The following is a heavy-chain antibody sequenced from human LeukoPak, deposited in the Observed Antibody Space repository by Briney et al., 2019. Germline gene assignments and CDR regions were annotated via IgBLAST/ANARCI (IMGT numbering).Heavy chain of an antibody. J-gene: IGHJ6*03. Sequence: SGRSLRLSCAASGFTFDDYAMHWVRQAPGKGLEWVSGISWNSGSIGYADSVKGRFTISRDNAKNSLYLQMNSLRAEDTALYYCAKVNDYYMDVWGKGPRSPSP. V-gene: IGHV3-9*01. CDR1: GFTFDDYA. CDR2: ISWNSGSI. CDR3: AKVNDYYMDV.